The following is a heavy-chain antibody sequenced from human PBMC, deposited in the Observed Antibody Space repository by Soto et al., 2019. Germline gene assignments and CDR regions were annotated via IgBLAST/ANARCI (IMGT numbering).Heavy chain of an antibody. D-gene: IGHD6-13*01. Sequence: ASVKVSCKASGYTFTGYYMHWVRQAPGQGLEWMGWINPNSGGTNYAQKFQGRVTMTRDTSISTAYMELSRLRSDDTAVYYCARDLLAAAARGVWFDPWGQGTLVTVSS. CDR1: GYTFTGYY. J-gene: IGHJ5*02. CDR3: ARDLLAAAARGVWFDP. CDR2: INPNSGGT. V-gene: IGHV1-2*02.